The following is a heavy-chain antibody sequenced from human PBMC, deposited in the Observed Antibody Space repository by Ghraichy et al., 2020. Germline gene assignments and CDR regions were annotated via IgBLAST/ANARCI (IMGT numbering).Heavy chain of an antibody. D-gene: IGHD3-10*01. CDR3: ATLFSELSLDDYFYYMDV. V-gene: IGHV4-39*01. CDR2: IYYSGST. CDR1: GGSISRSSHY. J-gene: IGHJ6*03. Sequence: SQTLSLTCTVSGGSISRSSHYWGWIRQPPGKGLEWIGSIYYSGSTYYNPSLKSRVTISLATSKNQFSLKMSSVTTADTAVYYCATLFSELSLDDYFYYMDVWGKGNTVTVSS.